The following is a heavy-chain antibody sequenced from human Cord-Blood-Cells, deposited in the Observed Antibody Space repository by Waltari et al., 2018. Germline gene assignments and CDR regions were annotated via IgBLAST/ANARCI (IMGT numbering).Heavy chain of an antibody. CDR2: INHSGST. V-gene: IGHV4-34*01. Sequence: QVQLQQWGAGLLKPSETLSLTCAVYGGSFSGYYWSWIRQPPGKGLEWIGEINHSGSTNYNPSLKSRVTRSVDTSKNQFSLKLSSVTAADTAVYYCARGRGTYGYCSGGSCYGSAFDIWGQGTMVTDSS. J-gene: IGHJ3*02. CDR3: ARGRGTYGYCSGGSCYGSAFDI. D-gene: IGHD2-15*01. CDR1: GGSFSGYY.